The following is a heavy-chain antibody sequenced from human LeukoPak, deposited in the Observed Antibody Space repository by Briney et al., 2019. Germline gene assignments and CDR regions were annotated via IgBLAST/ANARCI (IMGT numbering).Heavy chain of an antibody. V-gene: IGHV4-59*08. CDR1: GVSISSYY. CDR2: IYYSGST. J-gene: IGHJ3*02. CDR3: ARPIRPYCSGGSCYRFLDAFDI. D-gene: IGHD2-15*01. Sequence: SETLSLTCTVSGVSISSYYWSWIRQPPEKGLEWIGYIYYSGSTNYNPSLKSRVTISVDTSKNQFSLKLSSVTAADTAVYYCARPIRPYCSGGSCYRFLDAFDIWGQGTMVTVSS.